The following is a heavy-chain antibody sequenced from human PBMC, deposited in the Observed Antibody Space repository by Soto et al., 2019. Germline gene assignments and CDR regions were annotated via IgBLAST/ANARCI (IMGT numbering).Heavy chain of an antibody. CDR3: ARRGSGNILTGYYFDY. V-gene: IGHV4-34*01. CDR1: GGSFSGYY. Sequence: SETLSLTCAVYGGSFSGYYWSWIRQPPGKGLEWIGEINHSGSTNYNPSLKSRVTISVDTSKNQFSLKLSSVTAADTAVYYCARRGSGNILTGYYFDYWGQGTLVTVSS. CDR2: INHSGST. J-gene: IGHJ4*02. D-gene: IGHD3-9*01.